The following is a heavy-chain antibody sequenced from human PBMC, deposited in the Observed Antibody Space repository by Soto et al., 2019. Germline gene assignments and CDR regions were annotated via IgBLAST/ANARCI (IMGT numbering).Heavy chain of an antibody. J-gene: IGHJ5*02. CDR2: INQDGSEK. Sequence: PGGSLRLSCAASGFTFSSYWMTWVRLAPGKGLEWVATINQDGSEKEYVDSVNGRFTISRDNGKNSLWLQMNSLRVEDTAVYYCARKLYYYDTSAAGWFGPWGQGTLVTVSS. CDR3: ARKLYYYDTSAAGWFGP. D-gene: IGHD3-22*01. V-gene: IGHV3-7*01. CDR1: GFTFSSYW.